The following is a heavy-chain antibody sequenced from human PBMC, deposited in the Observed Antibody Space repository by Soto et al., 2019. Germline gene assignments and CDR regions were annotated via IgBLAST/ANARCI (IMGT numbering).Heavy chain of an antibody. Sequence: VQLVESGGGSVQPGRSLRLSCAASGFTFDDYAMHWVRRVPGKGLEWVSSISWNGNIIGYADSVKGRFTISRDNAKNSLYLQMNSLRTEDTALYYCAKGGPDAFCGGGRCYFESWGQGTLATVSS. J-gene: IGHJ4*02. CDR3: AKGGPDAFCGGGRCYFES. V-gene: IGHV3-9*01. CDR1: GFTFDDYA. CDR2: ISWNGNII. D-gene: IGHD2-15*01.